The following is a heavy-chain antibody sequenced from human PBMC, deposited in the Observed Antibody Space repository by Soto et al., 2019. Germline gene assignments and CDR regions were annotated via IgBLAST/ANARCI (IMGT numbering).Heavy chain of an antibody. CDR1: GVTGLIFSRNW. Sequence: HPGGSLRLSCAASGVTGLIFSRNWMSWVRQTPGKGLEWVANIKHDGSEDYYVDSVRGRFSISRDNAKNSLYLQMNSLSAEDTAVYYCARIGSGWYFDYWGQGTLVTVSS. V-gene: IGHV3-7*01. D-gene: IGHD6-19*01. CDR2: IKHDGSED. J-gene: IGHJ4*01. CDR3: ARIGSGWYFDY.